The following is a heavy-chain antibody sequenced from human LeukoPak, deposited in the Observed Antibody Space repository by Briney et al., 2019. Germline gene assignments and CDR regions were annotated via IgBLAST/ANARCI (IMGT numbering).Heavy chain of an antibody. CDR1: GGSISSSSYY. CDR3: ARRVSYSSGWALGFDP. V-gene: IGHV4-39*01. Sequence: PSGTLSLTCTVSGGSISSSSYYWGWIRQPPGKGLEWIGSIYYSGSTYYNPSLKSRVTISVDTSKNQFSLKLSSVTAADTAVYYCARRVSYSSGWALGFDPWGQGTLVTVSS. D-gene: IGHD6-19*01. J-gene: IGHJ5*02. CDR2: IYYSGST.